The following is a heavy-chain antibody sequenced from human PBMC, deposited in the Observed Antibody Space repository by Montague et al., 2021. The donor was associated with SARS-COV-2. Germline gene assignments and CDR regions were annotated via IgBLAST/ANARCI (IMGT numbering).Heavy chain of an antibody. D-gene: IGHD3-22*01. J-gene: IGHJ4*02. Sequence: SETLSLTCAVYDGSFSDYSWTWIRQPPGTGLEWIGEINHRGSTNYNPSLKSRVTISVDTSKNQFSLKMTSVTAADTAVYYCASGRQHINMVVVVVTGGEYYFDFWGQGTLVAVSS. CDR1: DGSFSDYS. CDR3: ASGRQHINMVVVVVTGGEYYFDF. CDR2: INHRGST. V-gene: IGHV4-34*01.